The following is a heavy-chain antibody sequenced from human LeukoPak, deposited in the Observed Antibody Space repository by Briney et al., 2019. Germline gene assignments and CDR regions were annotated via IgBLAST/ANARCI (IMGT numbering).Heavy chain of an antibody. J-gene: IGHJ4*02. CDR3: ARGEYYFDY. CDR2: IYYSGST. Sequence: SETLSLTCTVSGGSVSSGSYYWSWIRQPPGKGLEWIGYIYYSGSTNYNPSLKSRVTISVDTSKNQFSLKLSSVTAADTAVYYCARGEYYFDYWGQGTLVTVSS. CDR1: GGSVSSGSYY. D-gene: IGHD2/OR15-2a*01. V-gene: IGHV4-61*01.